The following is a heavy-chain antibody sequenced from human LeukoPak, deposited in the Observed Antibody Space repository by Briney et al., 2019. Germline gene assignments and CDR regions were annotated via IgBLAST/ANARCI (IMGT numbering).Heavy chain of an antibody. V-gene: IGHV5-51*01. CDR3: ARLQLAVADPPIDY. Sequence: GESLKISCKASGCTFTTYWIGWIRQMPGKGLEWMGNIYPGDSDTRYSPSFQGQVTISADKSISTAYLQWSSLKASDTAMYYCARLQLAVADPPIDYWGQGTLVTVSS. J-gene: IGHJ4*02. CDR1: GCTFTTYW. D-gene: IGHD6-19*01. CDR2: IYPGDSDT.